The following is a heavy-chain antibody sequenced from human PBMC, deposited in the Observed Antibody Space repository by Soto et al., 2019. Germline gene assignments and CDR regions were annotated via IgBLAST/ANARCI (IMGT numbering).Heavy chain of an antibody. CDR3: ASRSGTYPYYFDY. CDR1: GYTFTSYG. D-gene: IGHD1-26*01. V-gene: IGHV1-18*01. J-gene: IGHJ4*02. CDR2: ISTYNGNT. Sequence: HVQLVQSGTEVNKPGASVEVSCKVSGYTFTSYGMSWMRQAPGQGLEWMGWISTYNGNTNYAQNLQGRVSMTTDTTTSTAYMELRSLRSDDTAVYYCASRSGTYPYYFDYWGQGTLVTVSS.